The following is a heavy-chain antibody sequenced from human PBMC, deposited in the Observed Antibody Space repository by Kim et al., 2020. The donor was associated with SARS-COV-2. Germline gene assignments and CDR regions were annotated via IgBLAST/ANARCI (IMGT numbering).Heavy chain of an antibody. Sequence: VKGRFTISRDKSKNTLYLQMNSRRDEDTAVYYCAKSPAPTAVTTYYGMDVWGQGTTVTVSS. D-gene: IGHD4-17*01. CDR3: AKSPAPTAVTTYYGMDV. J-gene: IGHJ6*02. V-gene: IGHV3-23*01.